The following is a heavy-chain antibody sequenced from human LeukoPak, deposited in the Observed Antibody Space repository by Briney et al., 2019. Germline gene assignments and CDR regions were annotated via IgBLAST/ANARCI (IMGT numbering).Heavy chain of an antibody. CDR1: GFTFSSYW. Sequence: GRSLRLSCAASGFTFSSYWMHWVRQAPGKGLVWVSRIHTIGSSTTYADSVNGRFTLSRDNAKNTLYLQMNSLRAEDTAVYYCVRVVYGDYLFDYWGQGTLVTVSS. V-gene: IGHV3-74*01. CDR2: IHTIGSST. CDR3: VRVVYGDYLFDY. D-gene: IGHD4-17*01. J-gene: IGHJ4*02.